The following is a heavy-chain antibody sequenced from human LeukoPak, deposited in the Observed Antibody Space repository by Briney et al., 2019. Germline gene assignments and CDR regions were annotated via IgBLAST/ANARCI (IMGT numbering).Heavy chain of an antibody. CDR2: IYPGDSDT. CDR3: ARGRGGYTGHENFDF. J-gene: IGHJ4*02. Sequence: GEPLKISCKVSGYTFTGFWIGWVRQMPGKGLECLGFIYPGDSDTIYSPPFQGQVTISADKSIRTAYLQWSSLKASDSGIYYCARGRGGYTGHENFDFWGQGTLVSVSS. V-gene: IGHV5-51*01. CDR1: GYTFTGFW. D-gene: IGHD5-12*01.